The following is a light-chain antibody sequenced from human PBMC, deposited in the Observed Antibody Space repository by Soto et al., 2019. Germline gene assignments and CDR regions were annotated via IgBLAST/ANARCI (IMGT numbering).Light chain of an antibody. CDR2: EVN. CDR3: SSYTRSSTFV. V-gene: IGLV2-14*01. J-gene: IGLJ2*01. Sequence: QSVLTQPASASGSPGQSVAISCNGTSSDAGGYNYVSWYQHHPGKAPKLMIYEVNNRPSGVSNRFSGSKSGNTASLTISGLQAEDEADYYCSSYTRSSTFVFGGGTKLTVL. CDR1: SSDAGGYNY.